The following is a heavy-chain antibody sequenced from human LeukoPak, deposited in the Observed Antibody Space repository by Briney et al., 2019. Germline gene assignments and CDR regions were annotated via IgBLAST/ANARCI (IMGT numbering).Heavy chain of an antibody. J-gene: IGHJ4*02. V-gene: IGHV3-23*01. CDR3: AKVGYSSSWTGNY. CDR1: GFTFSSYA. Sequence: GGSLRLSCAASGFTFSSYAMSWVRQAPGKGLEWVSAISGSGGSTYYADSVKGRFSISRDNSKNTLYLQMNSLRAEDTAVYYCAKVGYSSSWTGNYWGQGTLVTVSS. CDR2: ISGSGGST. D-gene: IGHD6-13*01.